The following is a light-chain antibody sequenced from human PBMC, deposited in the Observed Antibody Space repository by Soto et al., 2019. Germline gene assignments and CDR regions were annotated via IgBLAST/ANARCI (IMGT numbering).Light chain of an antibody. CDR3: CSYAVPYV. J-gene: IGLJ1*01. CDR2: EVT. V-gene: IGLV2-23*02. Sequence: QSVLTQPASVSGSPGQSVTISCTGTSSDVGSYNLVSWFQHHPGKAPKVMIYEVTKRPSGVSNRFSGSKSGNTASLTISGLQAEDEADYQCCSYAVPYVFGTGTKVTVL. CDR1: SSDVGSYNL.